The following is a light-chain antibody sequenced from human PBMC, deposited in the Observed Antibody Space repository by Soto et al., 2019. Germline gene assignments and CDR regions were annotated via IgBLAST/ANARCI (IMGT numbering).Light chain of an antibody. J-gene: IGKJ2*01. CDR1: QSVSSN. CDR3: QLYSDWPRYT. CDR2: GAS. Sequence: EIVMTQSPATLSVSPGERATLSCRASQSVSSNLAWYQQKPGQAPRLLIYGASTRATGFPVRFSGSGSGTEFTLTIISPQSEDFAVYYWQLYSDWPRYTFGQGTKLEIK. V-gene: IGKV3-15*01.